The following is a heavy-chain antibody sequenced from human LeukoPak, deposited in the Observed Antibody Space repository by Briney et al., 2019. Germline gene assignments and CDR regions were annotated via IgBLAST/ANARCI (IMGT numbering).Heavy chain of an antibody. J-gene: IGHJ5*02. CDR2: IYSGGST. D-gene: IGHD6-13*01. CDR3: ARSARRIAPFDP. V-gene: IGHV3-53*01. CDR1: GFTVSSNY. Sequence: GGSLRLSCAASGFTVSSNYMSWVRQAPGKGLEWVSVIYSGGSTYYADSVKGRFTISRDNAKNSLYLQMNSLRAEDTAVYYCARSARRIAPFDPWGQGSLVTVSS.